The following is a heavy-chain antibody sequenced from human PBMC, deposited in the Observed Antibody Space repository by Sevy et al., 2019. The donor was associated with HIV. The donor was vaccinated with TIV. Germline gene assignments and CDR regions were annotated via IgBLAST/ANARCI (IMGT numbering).Heavy chain of an antibody. J-gene: IGHJ5*02. CDR2: IYYSGIT. CDR1: GGSISSGDYY. D-gene: IGHD2-2*01. V-gene: IGHV4-30-4*01. CDR3: ARYCTRTSPHNWFDP. Sequence: SETLSLTYSVSGGSISSGDYYWTWMRQSPGKGLEWIGYIYYSGITYYNPSLKSRVIISIDTVKNQFSLKLSSVTAADTAVYYCARYCTRTSPHNWFDPWGQGTLVTVSS.